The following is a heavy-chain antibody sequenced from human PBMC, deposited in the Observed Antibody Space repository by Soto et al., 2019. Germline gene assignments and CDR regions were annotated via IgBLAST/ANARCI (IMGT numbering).Heavy chain of an antibody. V-gene: IGHV4-39*01. Sequence: QLQLQESGPGLVKPSETLSLTCTVSGGSISSSSYYWGWIRQPPGKGLEWIGSIYYSGSTYYNPSLKSRVTISVDTSKNQFSLKLSSVTAADTAVYYCARASSTSCFAGPWGQGTLVTVSS. CDR2: IYYSGST. CDR1: GGSISSSSYY. D-gene: IGHD2-2*01. J-gene: IGHJ5*02. CDR3: ARASSTSCFAGP.